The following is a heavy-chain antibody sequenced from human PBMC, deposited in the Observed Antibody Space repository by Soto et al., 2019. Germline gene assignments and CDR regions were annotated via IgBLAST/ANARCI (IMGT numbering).Heavy chain of an antibody. D-gene: IGHD1-1*01. CDR3: ARGHTIINY. J-gene: IGHJ4*02. CDR2: ISKTGTDT. V-gene: IGHV3-11*05. CDR1: GFTFSDYY. Sequence: QVQLVESGGGLVTPGGSLRLSCAASGFTFSDYYMSWFRQAPGKGLEWVSYISKTGTDTNYADSVKGRFAISRDNAKNSLYLQMSSLRDEDTAMYYCARGHTIINYWGQGALVTVSS.